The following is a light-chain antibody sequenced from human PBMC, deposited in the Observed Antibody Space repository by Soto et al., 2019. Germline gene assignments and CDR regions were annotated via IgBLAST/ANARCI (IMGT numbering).Light chain of an antibody. CDR1: QSVSSN. CDR3: QQYNNWPHMYT. CDR2: GAS. J-gene: IGKJ2*01. Sequence: EIVMTQSPATLSVSPGERATLSCRASQSVSSNLVWYQQKPGQAPRLLIYGASTRATGIPARFSGSGSGTEFTLTISSLQSEDFLVYYCQQYNNWPHMYTFGQGTKLEFK. V-gene: IGKV3-15*01.